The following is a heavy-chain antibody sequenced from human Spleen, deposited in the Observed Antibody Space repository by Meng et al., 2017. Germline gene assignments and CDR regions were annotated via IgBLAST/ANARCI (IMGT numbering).Heavy chain of an antibody. V-gene: IGHV1-18*04. CDR1: GYTFTGYY. Sequence: ASVKVSCKASGYTFTGYYMHWVRQAPGQGLEWMGWISAYNGNTNYAEKLQDRITMTTDTSTSTAYMELRSLRSDDTAVYYCARDRNCSSSSCQYYYGMDVWGQGTTVTVSS. D-gene: IGHD2-2*01. CDR3: ARDRNCSSSSCQYYYGMDV. CDR2: ISAYNGNT. J-gene: IGHJ6*02.